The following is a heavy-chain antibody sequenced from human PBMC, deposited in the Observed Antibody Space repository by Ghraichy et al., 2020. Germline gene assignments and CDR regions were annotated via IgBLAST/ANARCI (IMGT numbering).Heavy chain of an antibody. CDR2: ISGRSSLI. CDR3: AGVWQDNSGSDY. Sequence: GGSLRLSCAASGFTFSSYNMIWVRQAPGIGLEWVSYISGRSSLIYYADSVEGRFTISRDKAKNTLYLQMNSLRAEATAGYYCAGVWQDNSGSDYWGQGILVTVSS. D-gene: IGHD6-25*01. J-gene: IGHJ4*02. CDR1: GFTFSSYN. V-gene: IGHV3-48*01.